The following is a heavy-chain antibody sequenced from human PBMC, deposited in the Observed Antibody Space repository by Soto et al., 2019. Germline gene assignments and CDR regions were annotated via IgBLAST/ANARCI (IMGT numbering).Heavy chain of an antibody. CDR1: RYTFTSHG. CDR2: ISTFNGKT. D-gene: IGHD3-9*01. Sequence: QIQLMQSGGDVKTPGASLKVSCTTSRYTFTSHGIAWVRQAPGQGLAWMGWISTFNGKTDYAQKFPGRVTMTADTSTSTVHMALRSLRSVDTGVYYCARLLTEGATFREDAFDLWGPGTKVTFSS. J-gene: IGHJ3*01. V-gene: IGHV1-18*01. CDR3: ARLLTEGATFREDAFDL.